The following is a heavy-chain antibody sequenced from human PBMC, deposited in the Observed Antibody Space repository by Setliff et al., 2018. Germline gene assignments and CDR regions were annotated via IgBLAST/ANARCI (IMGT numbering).Heavy chain of an antibody. CDR1: GFTFSSYA. CDR2: VSGSAQTT. D-gene: IGHD2-21*01. V-gene: IGHV3-23*01. CDR3: AKGWAGDDS. Sequence: GGSLRLSCAASGFTFSSYAITWVRKAPGKGLEWVSMVSGSAQTTYYADSVKGRFTISRDNSKNTLSLKMNSLRAEDTAVYYCAKGWAGDDSWGQGTLVTVSS. J-gene: IGHJ4*02.